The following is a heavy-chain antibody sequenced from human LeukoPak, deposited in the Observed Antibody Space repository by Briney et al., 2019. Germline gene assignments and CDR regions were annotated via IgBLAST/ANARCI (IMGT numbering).Heavy chain of an antibody. Sequence: ASVKVSCKASGYTFTGYYMHWVRQGPGQGLEWMGWINPNSGGTNYAQKFQGWVTMTRDTSISTAYMDLSRLRSDDTAVYYCAREGDVVADVNWFDPWGQGTLVTVSS. D-gene: IGHD2-2*01. CDR1: GYTFTGYY. CDR3: AREGDVVADVNWFDP. J-gene: IGHJ5*02. V-gene: IGHV1-2*04. CDR2: INPNSGGT.